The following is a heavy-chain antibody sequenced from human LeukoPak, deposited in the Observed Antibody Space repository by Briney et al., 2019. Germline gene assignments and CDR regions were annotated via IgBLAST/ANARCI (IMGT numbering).Heavy chain of an antibody. D-gene: IGHD3-22*01. CDR1: GYTFTSYG. CDR3: ARDLVETVVAKGYYYYYMDV. Sequence: GASVKVSCKASGYTFTSYGISWVRQAPGQGLEWMGGIIPIFGTANYAQKFQGRATITTDESTSTAYMELSSLRSEDTAVYYCARDLVETVVAKGYYYYYMDVWGKGTTVTVSS. CDR2: IIPIFGTA. V-gene: IGHV1-69*05. J-gene: IGHJ6*03.